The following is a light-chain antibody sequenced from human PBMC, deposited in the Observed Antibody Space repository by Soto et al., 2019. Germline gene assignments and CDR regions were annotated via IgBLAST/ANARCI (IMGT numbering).Light chain of an antibody. V-gene: IGKV3-20*01. CDR3: QQYGSSGT. CDR1: PSVTNF. Sequence: IVMTQSPATLSVSPGERATLSCRASPSVTNFLAWYQQKPGQAPRLLIYGASNRATGIPDRFSGSGSGTDFTLTISRLEPEDFAVYYCQQYGSSGTFGQGTKVDIK. J-gene: IGKJ1*01. CDR2: GAS.